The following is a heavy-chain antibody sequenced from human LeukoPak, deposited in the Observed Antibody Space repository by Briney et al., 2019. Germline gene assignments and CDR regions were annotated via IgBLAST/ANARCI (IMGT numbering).Heavy chain of an antibody. CDR2: IIGSGGSA. CDR3: ARDQRGYLYYMDV. D-gene: IGHD1-1*01. J-gene: IGHJ6*03. V-gene: IGHV3-23*01. Sequence: GGSLRLSCAASGFTFSSYWMHWVRQAPGKGLEWVSTIIGSGGSAYYADSVNGRFTISRDNSKNTVYLQMNSLGAEDTAVYYCARDQRGYLYYMDVWGKGTTVTISS. CDR1: GFTFSSYW.